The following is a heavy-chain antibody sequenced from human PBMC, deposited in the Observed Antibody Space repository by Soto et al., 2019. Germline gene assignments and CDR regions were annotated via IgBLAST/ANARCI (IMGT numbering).Heavy chain of an antibody. V-gene: IGHV1-18*01. Sequence: QVQLVQSGADVKKPGASVRVSCKASGYTFTDYGITWVRQAPGQGLEWMGWISAKNGDTNLAQKFRGRVTLTTDTSTGTAYMDLRSLTPDDTAVYYCARDPPATPSDYWGQGTLVTVSS. CDR2: ISAKNGDT. J-gene: IGHJ4*02. CDR1: GYTFTDYG. CDR3: ARDPPATPSDY.